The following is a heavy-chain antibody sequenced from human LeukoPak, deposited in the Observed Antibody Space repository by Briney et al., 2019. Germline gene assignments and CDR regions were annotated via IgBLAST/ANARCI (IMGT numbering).Heavy chain of an antibody. CDR1: GFIFSSYV. J-gene: IGHJ4*02. Sequence: GSLRLSCAASGFIFSSYVMSWVRQAPGKGLEGVSAMSGGGGGTYYADSVKGRFIISTDNSKNTMYMQMNSLRAEDTAVYYCAKTRGTYYFDYLGQGILVTVSS. CDR3: AKTRGTYYFDY. V-gene: IGHV3-23*01. CDR2: MSGGGGGT.